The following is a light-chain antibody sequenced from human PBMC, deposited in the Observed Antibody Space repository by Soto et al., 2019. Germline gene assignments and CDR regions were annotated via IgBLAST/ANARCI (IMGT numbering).Light chain of an antibody. V-gene: IGKV1D-12*01. Sequence: DIQMTQSPSSMSASVGDRVTITCRASQGIGSWLTWYQQKPGKAPKLLIYAASSLQSGVPSRFNGSGSGTDFTLTISSLQPEDVATYYCQQDQSFPYTFGQGTKLEIK. J-gene: IGKJ2*01. CDR2: AAS. CDR3: QQDQSFPYT. CDR1: QGIGSW.